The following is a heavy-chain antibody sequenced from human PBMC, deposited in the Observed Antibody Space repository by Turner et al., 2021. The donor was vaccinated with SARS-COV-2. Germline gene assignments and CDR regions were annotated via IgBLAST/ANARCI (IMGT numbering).Heavy chain of an antibody. CDR2: INYSGST. J-gene: IGHJ3*02. V-gene: IGHV4-39*01. CDR3: ASTVWLRGAFDI. Sequence: QLQLQESGPGLVKPSETLSLTCPVSGGSISSRSYYWGWIRQPPGKGLEWIGSINYSGSTHYNPSLKSRVTISVDTSKNQFSLKLSSVTAADTAVYYCASTVWLRGAFDIWGQGTMVTVSS. CDR1: GGSISSRSYY. D-gene: IGHD5-18*01.